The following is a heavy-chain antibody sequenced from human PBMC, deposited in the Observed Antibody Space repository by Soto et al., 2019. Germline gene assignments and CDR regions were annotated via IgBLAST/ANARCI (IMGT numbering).Heavy chain of an antibody. CDR1: GFTVSSNY. CDR2: IYSGGST. Sequence: EVQLVESGGGLVQPGGSLRLSCVASGFTVSSNYMSWVRQAPGKGLEWVSVIYSGGSTYYADSVKGRFTISRDNSKNTLYLQMNSLRAEDTAVYYCARSPYSYGPIDYWGQGTLVTVSS. CDR3: ARSPYSYGPIDY. J-gene: IGHJ4*02. V-gene: IGHV3-66*01. D-gene: IGHD5-18*01.